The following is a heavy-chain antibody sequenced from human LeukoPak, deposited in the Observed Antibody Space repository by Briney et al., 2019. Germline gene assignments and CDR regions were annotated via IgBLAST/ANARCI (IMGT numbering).Heavy chain of an antibody. J-gene: IGHJ4*02. CDR2: INHSGST. Sequence: SETLSLTCVVYGGPFTTYYWSWIRQPPGKGLEWIGEINHSGSTNYNPSLRSRVTISVDTSKNQFSLKLSSVTAADTAVYYCARGPLTDQFDYWGQGTLVTVSS. D-gene: IGHD7-27*01. CDR1: GGPFTTYY. CDR3: ARGPLTDQFDY. V-gene: IGHV4-34*09.